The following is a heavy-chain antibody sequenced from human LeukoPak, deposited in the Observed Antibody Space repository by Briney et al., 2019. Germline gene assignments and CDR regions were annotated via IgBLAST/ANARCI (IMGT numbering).Heavy chain of an antibody. D-gene: IGHD2-8*02. CDR3: ARDTTFRGTGPNV. CDR2: INSDGSST. Sequence: GGSLRLSCAACGFTFGNYWMHWGRQAPGKGLLXXXRINSDGSSTNYADSVKGRFTISRDNAKNTLYLQVNSLRAEDTAVYYCARDTTFRGTGPNVWGQGTTVIVSS. CDR1: GFTFGNYW. J-gene: IGHJ3*01. V-gene: IGHV3-74*01.